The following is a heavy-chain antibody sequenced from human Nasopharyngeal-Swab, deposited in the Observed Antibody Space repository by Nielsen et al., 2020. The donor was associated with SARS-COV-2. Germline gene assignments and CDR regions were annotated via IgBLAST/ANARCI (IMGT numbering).Heavy chain of an antibody. Sequence: GESLKISCAASGFTFSDYYVSWIRQAPGKGLEWVSYISSSSSYTNYADSVKGQFTISRDNAKNSLYLQMNSLRAEDTAVYYCARVKDIVVVVDYWGQGTLVTVSS. V-gene: IGHV3-11*05. CDR3: ARVKDIVVVVDY. D-gene: IGHD2-15*01. CDR2: ISSSSSYT. CDR1: GFTFSDYY. J-gene: IGHJ4*02.